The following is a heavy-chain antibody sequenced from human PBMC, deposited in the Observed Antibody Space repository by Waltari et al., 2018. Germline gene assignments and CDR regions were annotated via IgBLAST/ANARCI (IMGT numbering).Heavy chain of an antibody. Sequence: QVQLQQWGAGLLKPSETLSLTCAVYGGSFSGYYWSWIRQPPGKGLEWIGEINHSGSTNYNPALKSRVTRSVDTSKNQFALKLSSVTAADTAVYYCARGGGYYYDNYGYWGQGTLVTVSS. CDR1: GGSFSGYY. J-gene: IGHJ4*02. V-gene: IGHV4-34*01. CDR3: ARGGGYYYDNYGY. CDR2: INHSGST. D-gene: IGHD3-22*01.